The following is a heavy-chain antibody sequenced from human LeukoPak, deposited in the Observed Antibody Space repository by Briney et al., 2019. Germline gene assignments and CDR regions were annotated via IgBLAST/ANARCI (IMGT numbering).Heavy chain of an antibody. D-gene: IGHD4/OR15-4a*01. CDR3: SASRPHYGDYYGLDV. J-gene: IGHJ6*02. Sequence: PGGSLRLSCAASGFTFSSYGMHWVRQAPGKGLEWVAVISYDGSHKYSADSVKGRFTISRDNSKNTLYLQMNSLRTEDPAVYFCSASRPHYGDYYGLDVWGHGTTVTVSS. CDR2: ISYDGSHK. CDR1: GFTFSSYG. V-gene: IGHV3-30*03.